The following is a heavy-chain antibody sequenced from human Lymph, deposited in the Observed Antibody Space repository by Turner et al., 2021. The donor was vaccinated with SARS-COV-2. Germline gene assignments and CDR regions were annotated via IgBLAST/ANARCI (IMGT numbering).Heavy chain of an antibody. CDR1: GFTFSSYG. J-gene: IGHJ4*02. D-gene: IGHD4-17*01. CDR3: ARVLPYGDYFDY. V-gene: IGHV3-30*03. Sequence: QVQLVESGGGVVQPGRSLRLSCAASGFTFSSYGMHWVRQAPGKGLEWVAVISYDGSNKYYVDSVKGRFTISRDNSKNTLYLQMNSLRAEDTAVYYCARVLPYGDYFDYWGQGTLVTVSS. CDR2: ISYDGSNK.